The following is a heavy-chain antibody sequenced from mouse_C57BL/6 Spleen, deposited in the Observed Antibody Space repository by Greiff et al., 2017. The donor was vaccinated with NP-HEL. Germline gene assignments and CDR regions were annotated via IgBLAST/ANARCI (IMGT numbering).Heavy chain of an antibody. CDR1: GFTFSDYG. CDR2: ISSGSSTI. J-gene: IGHJ2*01. CDR3: AGGGNCDYFDY. Sequence: EVNLVESGGGLVKPGGSLTLSCAASGFTFSDYGMHWFRQAPEKGLEWVAYISSGSSTIYYADTVKGRFTISRDTAKNALFLQITSLRYEDTAMYYCAGGGNCDYFDYWGQGTTLTVSS. V-gene: IGHV5-17*01. D-gene: IGHD2-1*01.